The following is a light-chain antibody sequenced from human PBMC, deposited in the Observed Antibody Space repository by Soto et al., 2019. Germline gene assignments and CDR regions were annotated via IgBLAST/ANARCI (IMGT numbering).Light chain of an antibody. J-gene: IGKJ1*01. Sequence: ELVLTQSPGTLSLSPGERATLSCRASQSVSSTYLAWYQQKPGQAPRLLIYGASSRATGIPDRFSGSGSGTDFTLTISRLEPEDFAVYYCQQYGTSAWTFGQGPRVDIK. CDR1: QSVSSTY. V-gene: IGKV3-20*01. CDR2: GAS. CDR3: QQYGTSAWT.